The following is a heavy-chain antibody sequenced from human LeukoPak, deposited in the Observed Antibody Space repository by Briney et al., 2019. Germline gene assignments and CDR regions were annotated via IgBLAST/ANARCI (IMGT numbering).Heavy chain of an antibody. D-gene: IGHD6-13*01. CDR1: GYTFTGYY. V-gene: IGHV1-2*04. J-gene: IGHJ6*02. CDR2: INPNSGGT. Sequence: ASVKVSCKASGYTFTGYYMHWVRQAPGQGLEWMGWINPNSGGTNYAQKFQGWVTMTRDTSISTAYMELSRLRSDDTAVYYCAREVSSWYLGGMDVWGQGATVTVSS. CDR3: AREVSSWYLGGMDV.